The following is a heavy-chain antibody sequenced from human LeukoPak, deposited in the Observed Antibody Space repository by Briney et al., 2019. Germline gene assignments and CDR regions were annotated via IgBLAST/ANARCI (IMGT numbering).Heavy chain of an antibody. J-gene: IGHJ4*02. V-gene: IGHV4-59*12. CDR1: DDSISSYY. CDR2: IYYSGST. D-gene: IGHD1-1*01. CDR3: ARDWDWNDDLDY. Sequence: SETQSLTCTVSDDSISSYYWSWIRQPPGKGLEWIGYIYYSGSTNYNPSLKSRVTISVDTSKNQFSLKLSSVTAADTAVYYCARDWDWNDDLDYWGQGTLVTVSS.